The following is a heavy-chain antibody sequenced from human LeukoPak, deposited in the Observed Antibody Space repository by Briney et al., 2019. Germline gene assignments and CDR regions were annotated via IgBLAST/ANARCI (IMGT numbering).Heavy chain of an antibody. Sequence: SQTLSLTCTVSGGSISSGSYYWSWIRQPAGKGLEWIGRIYTSGSTDYNPSLKSRVTISVDTSKNQFSLKLSSVTAADTAVYYCARGSYYDFWSGYYTPSSFYFDYWGQGTLVTVSS. CDR3: ARGSYYDFWSGYYTPSSFYFDY. CDR2: IYTSGST. CDR1: GGSISSGSYY. J-gene: IGHJ4*02. D-gene: IGHD3-3*01. V-gene: IGHV4-61*02.